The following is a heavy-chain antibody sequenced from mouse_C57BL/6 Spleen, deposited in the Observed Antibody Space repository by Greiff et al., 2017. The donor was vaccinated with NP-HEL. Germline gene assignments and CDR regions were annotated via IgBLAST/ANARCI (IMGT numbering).Heavy chain of an antibody. CDR2: ISSGSSTI. CDR3: ARPGSTLYYFDY. J-gene: IGHJ2*01. Sequence: EVKLVESGGGLVKPGGSLKLSCAASGFTFSDYGMHWVRQAPEKGLEWVAYISSGSSTIYYADTVKGRFTISRDNAKNTLFLQMTSLRSEDTAMYYCARPGSTLYYFDYWGQGTTLTVSS. D-gene: IGHD1-1*01. V-gene: IGHV5-17*01. CDR1: GFTFSDYG.